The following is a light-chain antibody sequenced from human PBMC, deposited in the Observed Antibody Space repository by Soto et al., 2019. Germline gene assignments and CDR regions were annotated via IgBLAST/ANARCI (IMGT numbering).Light chain of an antibody. CDR3: QQYGSTPFT. J-gene: IGKJ3*01. CDR2: GAS. V-gene: IGKV3-20*01. CDR1: QSVSSNY. Sequence: EIVVTQSPGTLSLSPGERATLSCSASQSVSSNYLAWYQQKPGQAPRLLIYGASSRASDIPDRFSGSGSGTDFTLIISRLEPEDFAMYYCQQYGSTPFTFGPGTKVDVK.